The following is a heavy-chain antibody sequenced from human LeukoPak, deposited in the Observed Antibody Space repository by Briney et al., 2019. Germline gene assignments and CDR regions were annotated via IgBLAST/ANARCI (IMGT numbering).Heavy chain of an antibody. CDR3: AKADGRDCSGGTCYSRDY. Sequence: PGGSLRLSCAASGFTFSSYAMTWVRRAPGKGLEWVSDISGSGGSKYYADSVKGRFTISRDNSKNTLYLQMNSLRAADTAVYYCAKADGRDCSGGTCYSRDYWGQGTLVTISS. CDR2: ISGSGGSK. J-gene: IGHJ4*02. D-gene: IGHD2-15*01. CDR1: GFTFSSYA. V-gene: IGHV3-23*01.